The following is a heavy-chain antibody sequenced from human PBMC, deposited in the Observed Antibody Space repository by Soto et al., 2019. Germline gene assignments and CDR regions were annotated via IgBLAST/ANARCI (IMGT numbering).Heavy chain of an antibody. Sequence: GGSLRLSCAASGFTFSNAWMSWVRQAPGKGLEWVGRIKSKTDGGTTDYAAPVKGRFTISRDDSKNMVFLQMNSLKIEDTAVYYCTTDDPINRYWGQGTLVTVSS. J-gene: IGHJ4*02. V-gene: IGHV3-15*01. CDR3: TTDDPINRY. CDR1: GFTFSNAW. CDR2: IKSKTDGGTT.